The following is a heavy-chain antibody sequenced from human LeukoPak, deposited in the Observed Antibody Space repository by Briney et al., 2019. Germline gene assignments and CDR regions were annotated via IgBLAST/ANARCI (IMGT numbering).Heavy chain of an antibody. CDR2: IYDSGST. CDR3: ASDDSSSCFDY. J-gene: IGHJ4*02. CDR1: GGSISSYY. D-gene: IGHD6-13*01. V-gene: IGHV4-59*12. Sequence: KPSETPSLTCTVSGGSISSYYWSWIRQPPGKGLEWIGYIYDSGSTNYNPSLKSRVTISVDTSKNQFSLKLSSVTAADTAVYYCASDDSSSCFDYWGQGTLVTVSS.